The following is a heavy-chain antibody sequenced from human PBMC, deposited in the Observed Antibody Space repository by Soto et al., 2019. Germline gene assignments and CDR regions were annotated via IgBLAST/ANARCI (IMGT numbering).Heavy chain of an antibody. J-gene: IGHJ5*02. CDR1: GFNTRFYS. CDR3: SKGEMSTIRNSFDP. V-gene: IGHV3-23*01. D-gene: IGHD1-7*01. CDR2: LSRSGGAT. Sequence: EVQLLESGGGLVQPGGSLKLSCTASGFNTRFYSMSWVGQTPGRGLEWVAALSRSGGATYYADSVRGRFTISRDASKDTLFLQMSNLRAEDTALYYCSKGEMSTIRNSFDPWGQGTLVTVSS.